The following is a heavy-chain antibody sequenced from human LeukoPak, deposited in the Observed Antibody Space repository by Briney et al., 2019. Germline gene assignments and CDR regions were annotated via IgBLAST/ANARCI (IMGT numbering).Heavy chain of an antibody. CDR1: GGSFSGYY. D-gene: IGHD4-11*01. V-gene: IGHV4-34*01. Sequence: SETLSLTCAVYGGSFSGYYWSWIRQPPGKGLEWIGSIYYSGSTYYNPSLKSRVTISVDTSKNQFSLKLSSVTAADTAVYYCAREGGLQHHFDYWGQGTLITVSS. J-gene: IGHJ4*02. CDR2: IYYSGST. CDR3: AREGGLQHHFDY.